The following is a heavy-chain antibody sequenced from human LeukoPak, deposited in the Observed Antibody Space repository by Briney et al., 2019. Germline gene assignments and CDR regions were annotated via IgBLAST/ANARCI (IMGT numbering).Heavy chain of an antibody. D-gene: IGHD2-2*01. Sequence: ASVKVSCKASGYSFVGYGITWVRQAPGQGLEWMGWINTNTGKPTYAQGFTGRFVFSLDSSVSTAYLQINSLNAEGTAVYYCARAASLDYWGQGTLVTVSS. CDR3: ARAASLDY. J-gene: IGHJ4*02. CDR2: INTNTGKP. V-gene: IGHV7-4-1*02. CDR1: GYSFVGYG.